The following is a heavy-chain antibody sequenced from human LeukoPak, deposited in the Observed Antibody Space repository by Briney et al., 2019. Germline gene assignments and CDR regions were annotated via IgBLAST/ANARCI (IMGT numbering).Heavy chain of an antibody. CDR1: GFTFSSYG. V-gene: IGHV3-30*03. J-gene: IGHJ4*02. CDR2: ISYDGSNK. D-gene: IGHD6-13*01. CDR3: AREPSGHSLAAAGYYFDY. Sequence: GGSLRLSCAASGFTFSSYGMHWVRQAPGKGLEWVAVISYDGSNKYYADSVKGRFTISRDNSKNTLYLQMNSLRAEDTAVYYCAREPSGHSLAAAGYYFDYWGQGTLVTVSP.